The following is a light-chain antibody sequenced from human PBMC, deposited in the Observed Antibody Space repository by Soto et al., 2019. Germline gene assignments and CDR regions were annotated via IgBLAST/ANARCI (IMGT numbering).Light chain of an antibody. V-gene: IGLV2-11*01. Sequence: QSALTQPRSVSGSPGQSVTVSCTGTSSDVGGYNYVSWYQQHPGKAPKLIISDVTNRPSGVPDRFSGSKSGNTASLTISGLQAEDEADYYCCSYAGSYTVYVFGTGTKLTVL. CDR3: CSYAGSYTVYV. J-gene: IGLJ1*01. CDR1: SSDVGGYNY. CDR2: DVT.